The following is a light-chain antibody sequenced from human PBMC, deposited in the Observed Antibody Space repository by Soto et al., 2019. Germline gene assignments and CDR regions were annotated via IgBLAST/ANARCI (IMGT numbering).Light chain of an antibody. CDR2: RNN. V-gene: IGLV1-47*01. CDR1: SSNIGSNY. Sequence: QSVLTQPPSASGTPGQRVTISCSGSSSNIGSNYVYWYQQLPGTAPKLLIYRNNQRPSGVPDRFSGSKSGTSASLAISGLRSADEADYYCAAWDASLSGVVFGGGTKVTVL. J-gene: IGLJ2*01. CDR3: AAWDASLSGVV.